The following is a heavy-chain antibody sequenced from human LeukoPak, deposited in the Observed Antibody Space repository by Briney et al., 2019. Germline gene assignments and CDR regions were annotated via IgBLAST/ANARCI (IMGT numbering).Heavy chain of an antibody. D-gene: IGHD3-22*01. V-gene: IGHV4-34*01. CDR1: GGSFSGYY. CDR2: INHSGST. Sequence: KPSETLSLTCAVYGGSFSGYYWSWIRQPPGKGLEWIGEINHSGSTNYNPSLKSRVTISIDTSKNQFSLKLSSVTAADTAVYYCARGENCDSSGYYYSYFDYWGQGTLVTVSS. J-gene: IGHJ4*02. CDR3: ARGENCDSSGYYYSYFDY.